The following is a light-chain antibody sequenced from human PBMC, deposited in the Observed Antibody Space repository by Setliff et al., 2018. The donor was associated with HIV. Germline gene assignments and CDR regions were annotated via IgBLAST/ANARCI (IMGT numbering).Light chain of an antibody. Sequence: QSVLTQPASVSGSPGQSITISCTGTSSDVGGYNHVSWYQQHPGKAPKLIISEVTNRPSGVSNRFSGSKSGHMASLTISGLQAEDEADYFCSAFTYSRTWVFGGGTKVTVL. CDR2: EVT. J-gene: IGLJ3*02. CDR3: SAFTYSRTWV. CDR1: SSDVGGYNH. V-gene: IGLV2-14*01.